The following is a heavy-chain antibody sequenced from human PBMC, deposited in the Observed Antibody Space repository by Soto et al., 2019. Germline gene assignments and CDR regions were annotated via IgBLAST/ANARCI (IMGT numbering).Heavy chain of an antibody. D-gene: IGHD5-12*01. V-gene: IGHV4-59*08. CDR2: IFYSGST. J-gene: IGHJ4*02. Sequence: PSETLSLTCTVSGDSFSNYYWSWIRQPPGKGLEWIGYIFYSGSTNYNPSLKSRVTISVDASKSQFSLKLSSVTAADTAVYYCARQEMATIMSFDYWGQGTLVTVSS. CDR3: ARQEMATIMSFDY. CDR1: GDSFSNYY.